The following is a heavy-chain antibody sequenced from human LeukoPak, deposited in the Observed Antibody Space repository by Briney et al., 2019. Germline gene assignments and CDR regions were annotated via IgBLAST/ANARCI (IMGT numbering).Heavy chain of an antibody. Sequence: PGGSLRLSCAASGFTFSTYGMHWVRQAPGKGLEWVAFIRCDGSDKYHADSVKGRFTISRDNSKNTLYLQMNSLRTEDTAVYYCANEWLHVSGSYKANNWGQGTLVTVSS. CDR2: IRCDGSDK. J-gene: IGHJ4*02. D-gene: IGHD3-10*01. CDR3: ANEWLHVSGSYKANN. CDR1: GFTFSTYG. V-gene: IGHV3-30*02.